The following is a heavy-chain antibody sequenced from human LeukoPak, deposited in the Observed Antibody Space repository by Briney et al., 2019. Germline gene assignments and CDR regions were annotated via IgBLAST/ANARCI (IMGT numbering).Heavy chain of an antibody. Sequence: GEPLKISCKASGYSFDYYWIAWVRQMPGKGLEWMGIIYPDDSDSTYSPSFQGQVTTSVDKSINTAYLQWSSLKASNTAIYYCARVGSVTNFGVVSYYFDYWGQGTLVTVSS. CDR3: ARVGSVTNFGVVSYYFDY. J-gene: IGHJ4*02. CDR2: IYPDDSDS. D-gene: IGHD3-3*01. V-gene: IGHV5-51*01. CDR1: GYSFDYYW.